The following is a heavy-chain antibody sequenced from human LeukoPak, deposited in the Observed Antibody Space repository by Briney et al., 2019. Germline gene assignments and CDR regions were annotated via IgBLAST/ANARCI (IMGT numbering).Heavy chain of an antibody. CDR3: ARSSRRNRYSSSWYGT. CDR2: INHSGST. Sequence: SETLSLTCAVYGGSFSGYYWSWIRQPPGKGLEWIGEINHSGSTNYNPPLKSRVTISVDTSKNQFSLKLSSVTAADTAVYYCARSSRRNRYSSSWYGTWGQGTLVTVSS. D-gene: IGHD6-13*01. V-gene: IGHV4-34*01. J-gene: IGHJ5*02. CDR1: GGSFSGYY.